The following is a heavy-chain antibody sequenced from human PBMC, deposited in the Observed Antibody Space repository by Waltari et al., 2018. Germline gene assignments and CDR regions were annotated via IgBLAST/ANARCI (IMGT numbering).Heavy chain of an antibody. CDR1: GFTFDDYA. CDR3: AKSAVYYYYYMDV. CDR2: ISWDGGST. J-gene: IGHJ6*03. Sequence: EVQLVESGGVVVQPGGSLRLSCAASGFTFDDYAMHWVRQAPGKGLEWVSLISWDGGSTYYADSGKGRFTISRDNSKNSLYLQMNSLRAEDTALYYCAKSAVYYYYYMDVWGKGTTVTVSS. V-gene: IGHV3-43D*04.